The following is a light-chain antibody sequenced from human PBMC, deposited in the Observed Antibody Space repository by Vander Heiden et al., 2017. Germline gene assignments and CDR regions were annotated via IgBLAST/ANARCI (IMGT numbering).Light chain of an antibody. J-gene: IGLJ3*02. CDR1: SPYIGYNS. V-gene: IGLV1-51*01. CDR3: GAWDSSLSVVL. Sequence: QSVLTQPPSVSAAPGQKATISCSGGSPYIGYNSVSWYQQHPGTAPKFLIYENNKRPSGIPNRFSGSKSGTSATLDITGLQTGDEAGYYCGAWDSSLSVVLFGGGTKLTVL. CDR2: ENN.